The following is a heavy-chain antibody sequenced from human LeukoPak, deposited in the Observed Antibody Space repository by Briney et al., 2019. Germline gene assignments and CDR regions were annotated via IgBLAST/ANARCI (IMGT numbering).Heavy chain of an antibody. Sequence: SETLSLTCTVSGVSISSSSYYWGWIRQPPGKGLEWIGSIYYSGSTYYNPSLKSRVTISVDTSKNQFSLKLSSVTAADTAVYYCASSGYSYGLIPDNWFDPWGQGTLVTVSS. J-gene: IGHJ5*02. CDR3: ASSGYSYGLIPDNWFDP. CDR1: GVSISSSSYY. D-gene: IGHD5-18*01. V-gene: IGHV4-39*01. CDR2: IYYSGST.